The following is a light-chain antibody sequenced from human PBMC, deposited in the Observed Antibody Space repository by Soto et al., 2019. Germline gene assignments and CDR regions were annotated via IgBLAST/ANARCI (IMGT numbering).Light chain of an antibody. CDR3: QQYNTYSWA. Sequence: DINMTQSPSTLSASEWYRVSITFLASRSITTWLAWYQQKPGRAPTLLVYKASTLATGVPSRFSASGSGTEFTLTISSLQADDFATYYCQQYNTYSWAFGQGTKVDI. CDR1: RSITTW. V-gene: IGKV1-5*03. CDR2: KAS. J-gene: IGKJ1*01.